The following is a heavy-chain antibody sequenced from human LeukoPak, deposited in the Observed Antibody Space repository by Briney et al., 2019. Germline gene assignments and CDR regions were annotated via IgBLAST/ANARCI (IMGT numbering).Heavy chain of an antibody. D-gene: IGHD5-24*01. J-gene: IGHJ4*02. Sequence: GGSLRLSCAASGFTFSSYNMNWVRQAPGKGLEWVSYISSTSSSIYYADSVKGRFTISRDNAKNSLNLRMNSLRAEDTAVYYCARDDLTNGYNGNYWGQGTLVTVSS. V-gene: IGHV3-48*01. CDR2: ISSTSSSI. CDR1: GFTFSSYN. CDR3: ARDDLTNGYNGNY.